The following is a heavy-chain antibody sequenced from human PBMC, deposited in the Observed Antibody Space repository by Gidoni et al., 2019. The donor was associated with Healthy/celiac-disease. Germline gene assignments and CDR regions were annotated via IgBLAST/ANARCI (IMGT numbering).Heavy chain of an antibody. V-gene: IGHV1-69*01. J-gene: IGHJ5*02. CDR2: IIPIFGTA. CDR1: GGTFSSYA. Sequence: QVQLVQSGAEVTQPGSSVKVSCKASGGTFSSYAISWVRQAPGQGLEWMGGIIPIFGTANYAQKFQGRVTITADESTSTAYMELSSLRSEDTAVYYCARARVVVAATRGRWFDPWGQGTLVTVSS. D-gene: IGHD2-15*01. CDR3: ARARVVVAATRGRWFDP.